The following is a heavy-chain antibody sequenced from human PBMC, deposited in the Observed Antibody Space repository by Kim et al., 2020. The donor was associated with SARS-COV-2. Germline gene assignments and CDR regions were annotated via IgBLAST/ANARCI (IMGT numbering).Heavy chain of an antibody. D-gene: IGHD6-13*01. Sequence: GGSLRLSCAASGFTFGDYAMHWVRQAPGKGLEWVSGISWNSGIIGYADSVKGRFIISRDNAKNSLYLQMNSLRSEDTALYYCAKDKEWYSSSWNPFDYWGQGTLVTVSS. CDR3: AKDKEWYSSSWNPFDY. J-gene: IGHJ4*02. CDR2: ISWNSGII. V-gene: IGHV3-9*01. CDR1: GFTFGDYA.